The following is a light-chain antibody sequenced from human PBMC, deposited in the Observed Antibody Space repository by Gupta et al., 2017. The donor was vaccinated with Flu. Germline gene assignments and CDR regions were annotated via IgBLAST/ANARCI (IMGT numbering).Light chain of an antibody. J-gene: IGKJ1*01. CDR2: GAS. V-gene: IGKV3-15*01. CDR3: QQYNDCPPWS. CDR1: QSVSST. Sequence: EIVMTQSTATLSVSLGERATLSCRASQSVSSTLAWYRQKPGQAPRLLIYGASTRATGIPARFSGSGSGTGCTLTISSLQSEDLAVVVWQQYNDCPPWSFGQGTEVEI.